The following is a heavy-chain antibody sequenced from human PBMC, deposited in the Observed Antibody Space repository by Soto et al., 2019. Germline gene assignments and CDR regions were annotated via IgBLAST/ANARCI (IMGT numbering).Heavy chain of an antibody. V-gene: IGHV4-39*01. Sequence: QLQLQESGPGLVKPSETLSLTCTVSSGSISSSSYYWGWIRQPPGKGLEWIGSIYYSGSTYYNPSLKSRVTISVDTSKNQFSLKLSSVTAADTAVYYCARTRAVWFDPWGQGTLVTVSS. D-gene: IGHD6-19*01. J-gene: IGHJ5*02. CDR2: IYYSGST. CDR1: SGSISSSSYY. CDR3: ARTRAVWFDP.